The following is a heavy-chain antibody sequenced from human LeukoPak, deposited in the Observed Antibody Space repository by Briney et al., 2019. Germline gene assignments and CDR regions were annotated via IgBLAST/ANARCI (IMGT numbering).Heavy chain of an antibody. CDR1: GGSISSYY. D-gene: IGHD3-10*01. Sequence: SETLSLTCTVSGGSISSYYWSWIRQPPGKGLEWIGYIYYSGSTNYNPSLKSRVTISVDTSKNQFSLKLSSVTAADTAVYYCARAGRFGEFEDYWGQGTLVTVSS. CDR2: IYYSGST. V-gene: IGHV4-59*01. J-gene: IGHJ4*02. CDR3: ARAGRFGEFEDY.